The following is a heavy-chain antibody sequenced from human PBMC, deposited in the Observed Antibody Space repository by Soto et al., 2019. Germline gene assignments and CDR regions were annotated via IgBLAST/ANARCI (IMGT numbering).Heavy chain of an antibody. CDR1: GFNVGAFA. J-gene: IGHJ4*02. D-gene: IGHD1-20*01. CDR2: ISVSDAFI. Sequence: EVQLLESGGDLVQPGGSLRLSCAASGFNVGAFAVNWVRQAPGKGLEWVSGISVSDAFIYYADSVRGRFSISRDASENILYLQINSLRVDDTALYYCTRGTVAGITGLDYWGPGTLVTVSS. CDR3: TRGTVAGITGLDY. V-gene: IGHV3-23*01.